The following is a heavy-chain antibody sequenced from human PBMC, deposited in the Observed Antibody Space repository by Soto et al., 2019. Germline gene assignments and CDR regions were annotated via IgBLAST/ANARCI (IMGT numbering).Heavy chain of an antibody. V-gene: IGHV4-59*08. CDR2: VHHSWGS. CDR1: GGSISSYY. D-gene: IGHD3-10*01. J-gene: IGHJ6*02. Sequence: QVQLQESGPGLVKPSETLSLSCTVSGGSISSYYWSWFRQSPGKRMEWIGYVHHSWGSSYNPSLQSGVARSLDTSKTQFSLKVTSVTATDTAVYYCARQGFGPLHGLVDVWGQGTTVTVSS. CDR3: ARQGFGPLHGLVDV.